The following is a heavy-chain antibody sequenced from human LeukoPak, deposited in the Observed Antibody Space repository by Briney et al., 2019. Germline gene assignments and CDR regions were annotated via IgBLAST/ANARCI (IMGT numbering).Heavy chain of an antibody. D-gene: IGHD1-1*01. V-gene: IGHV3-23*01. CDR2: VGGANSIT. J-gene: IGHJ4*02. CDR3: AKGFWRYLDY. Sequence: PSGGSLRLSCVASGFTFSTYAMSWVRQAPGKGLEWVSAVGGANSITYYTDSVKGRFTVSRDNFKNTVYLQMNSLRAEDTAVYYCAKGFWRYLDYWGQGTLVTASS. CDR1: GFTFSTYA.